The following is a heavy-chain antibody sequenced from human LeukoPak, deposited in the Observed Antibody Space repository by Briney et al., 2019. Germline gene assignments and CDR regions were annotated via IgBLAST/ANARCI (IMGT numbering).Heavy chain of an antibody. CDR2: INSDGSST. CDR3: XRPLYLVGFDP. J-gene: IGHJ5*02. CDR1: GFTFSSYW. V-gene: IGHV3-74*01. Sequence: TGGSLRLSCAASGFTFSSYWMHWVRHAPGKGLVWVSRINSDGSSTSYADSVKGRFTISRDNAKNTLYLQMNSLRAEDTAVYYCXRPLYLVGFDPWGQGTLVTVSS. D-gene: IGHD6-6*01.